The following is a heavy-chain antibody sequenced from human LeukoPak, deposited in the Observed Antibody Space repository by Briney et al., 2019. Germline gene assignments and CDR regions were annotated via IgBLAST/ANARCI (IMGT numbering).Heavy chain of an antibody. CDR1: GGSISSYY. CDR2: IYTSGST. CDR3: ARARGSSGYISWFDP. D-gene: IGHD3-22*01. V-gene: IGHV4-4*07. J-gene: IGHJ5*02. Sequence: PSETLSLTCTVSGGSISSYYWSWIRQPAGKGLEWIGRIYTSGSTNYNPSPKSRVTMSVDTSKNQFSLKLSSVTAADTAVYYCARARGSSGYISWFDPWGQGTLVTVSS.